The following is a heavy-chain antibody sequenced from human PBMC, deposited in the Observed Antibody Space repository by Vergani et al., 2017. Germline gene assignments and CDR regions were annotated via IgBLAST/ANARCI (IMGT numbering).Heavy chain of an antibody. V-gene: IGHV4-59*01. CDR2: IYYSGST. Sequence: QVQLQESGPGLVKPSEPLSLTCTVSGGPISSYYWSWIRQPPGKGLEWIGYIYYSGSTNYNPSLKSRVTISVDTSKNQFSLKLSSVTAADTAVYYCARDRGIVGATTGGMDVWGQXP. J-gene: IGHJ6*02. D-gene: IGHD1-26*01. CDR1: GGPISSYY. CDR3: ARDRGIVGATTGGMDV.